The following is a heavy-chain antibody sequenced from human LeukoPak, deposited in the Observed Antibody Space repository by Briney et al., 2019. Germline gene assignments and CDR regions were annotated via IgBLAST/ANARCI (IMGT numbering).Heavy chain of an antibody. CDR2: IRSEPYGGTT. V-gene: IGHV3-49*03. D-gene: IGHD6-19*01. CDR3: ARGGGEQWLERGFVY. J-gene: IGHJ4*02. CDR1: GFIFNDYT. Sequence: GGSLRLSCAASGFIFNDYTMSWFRQAPGKGLEWVGFIRSEPYGGTTEYAASVNGRFNISRDDSKSIAYLHMNSLKTEDTAVYYCARGGGEQWLERGFVYWGQGTLVTVSS.